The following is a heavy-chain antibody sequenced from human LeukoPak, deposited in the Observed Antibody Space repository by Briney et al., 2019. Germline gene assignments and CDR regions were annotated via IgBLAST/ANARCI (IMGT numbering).Heavy chain of an antibody. V-gene: IGHV5-51*01. J-gene: IGHJ4*02. CDR3: ARRSGNSHRFDY. CDR2: IYPGDTTT. Sequence: GESLKISCKGSGYSFTSYWIGWVGQLPGKGLEWMGIIYPGDTTTRYSPSFQGQVTISADKTINTADLQWSSLKASDTAMYYCARRSGNSHRFDYWGQGTLVTVSS. CDR1: GYSFTSYW. D-gene: IGHD4-23*01.